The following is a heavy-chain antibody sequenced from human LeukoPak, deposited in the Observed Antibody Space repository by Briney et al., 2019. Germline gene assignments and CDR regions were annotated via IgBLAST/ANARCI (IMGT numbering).Heavy chain of an antibody. Sequence: VASVKVSCKASGYSFHGYDLQWLRQAPGQRLEWMGWISGHNGDTRYSQKFQDRITLTRDTSASTGYMELTSLTSEDTAVYYCARSGLYSSSWRTSDFWGQGTLVTVSS. J-gene: IGHJ4*02. D-gene: IGHD6-19*01. CDR1: GYSFHGYD. CDR3: ARSGLYSSSWRTSDF. CDR2: ISGHNGDT. V-gene: IGHV1-3*01.